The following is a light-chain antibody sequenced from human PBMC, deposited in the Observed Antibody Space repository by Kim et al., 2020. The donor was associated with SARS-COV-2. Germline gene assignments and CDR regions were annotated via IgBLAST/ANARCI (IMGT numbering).Light chain of an antibody. CDR1: QTIGSY. CDR2: DAS. CDR3: QQRSDWPIT. Sequence: PGERATLPCRASQTIGSYLAWFQQKPGQAPRLLIFDASNRATGIPARFSGSRSGTDFSLTISSLEPEDSAVYFCQQRSDWPITFGQGTRLEIK. J-gene: IGKJ5*01. V-gene: IGKV3-11*01.